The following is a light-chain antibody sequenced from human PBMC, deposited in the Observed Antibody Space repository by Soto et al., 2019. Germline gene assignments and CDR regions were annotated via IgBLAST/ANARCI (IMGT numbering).Light chain of an antibody. CDR1: QTISTW. CDR2: DAS. J-gene: IGKJ1*01. CDR3: QQYSSYST. Sequence: DIQVTQSPPTLSASVVDRVTITCRASQTISTWMAWYQQKPGKAPKLLVYDASTLQSGVASRFSGSGSGTEFTLIISGLQPDDSATYYCQQYSSYSTFGQGTKVDI. V-gene: IGKV1-5*01.